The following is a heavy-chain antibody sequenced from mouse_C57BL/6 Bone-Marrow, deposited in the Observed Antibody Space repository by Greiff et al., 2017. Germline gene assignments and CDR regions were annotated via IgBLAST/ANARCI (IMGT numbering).Heavy chain of an antibody. D-gene: IGHD2-4*01. CDR2: INPNNGGT. Sequence: EVQLQQSGPELVKPGASVKIPCKASGYTFTDYNMDWVKQSHGKSLEWIGDINPNNGGTIYNQKFKGKATLTVDKSSSTAYMELRSLTSEDTAVYYCARPYYDYDETWFAYWGQGNLVTVSA. V-gene: IGHV1-18*01. CDR1: GYTFTDYN. J-gene: IGHJ3*01. CDR3: ARPYYDYDETWFAY.